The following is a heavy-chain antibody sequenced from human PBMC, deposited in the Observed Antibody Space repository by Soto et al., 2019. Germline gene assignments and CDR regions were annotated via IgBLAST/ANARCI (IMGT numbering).Heavy chain of an antibody. CDR1: GGSMSSYY. D-gene: IGHD2-15*01. Sequence: PSETLSLTCTVSGGSMSSYYWSWIRQPPGMGLEWIGYIYYSGTTNYNPSHKRRNNKSVEKTKNQFSLQLSSVTPADTAVYYCARGGTVVNGFDYWGQGTLVTVSS. J-gene: IGHJ4*02. V-gene: IGHV4-59*01. CDR3: ARGGTVVNGFDY. CDR2: IYYSGTT.